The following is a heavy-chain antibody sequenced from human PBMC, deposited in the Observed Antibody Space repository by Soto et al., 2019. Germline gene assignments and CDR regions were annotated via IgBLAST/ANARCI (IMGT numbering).Heavy chain of an antibody. CDR3: ARGVLVVPMY. J-gene: IGHJ4*02. CDR2: IYSGGST. V-gene: IGHV3-66*01. Sequence: EVQLVESGGGLVQPGGSLRLSCAASGFTVSSNYMSWIRQGPGKGLEWVSVIYSGGSTYYADSVKGRFTISRDNSKNTLYLQMNSRRAEDTAVYYCARGVLVVPMYWGQGTLVTVSS. D-gene: IGHD2-2*01. CDR1: GFTVSSNY.